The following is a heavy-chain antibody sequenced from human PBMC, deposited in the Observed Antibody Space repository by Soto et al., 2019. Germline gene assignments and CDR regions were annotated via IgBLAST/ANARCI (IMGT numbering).Heavy chain of an antibody. CDR1: GGFTSTNNW. CDR2: AYHSGST. Sequence: QLQLQESGPGLVRPSGTLSLTCAVSGGFTSTNNWWSWVRQPPGKGLEWIGDAYHSGSTEYNPSLKYRVSISVDKSKNQLSLKLTSATAADTAVYYCARSPPSSYYGGSGTFDYWGQGTLVTVSS. J-gene: IGHJ4*02. CDR3: ARSPPSSYYGGSGTFDY. V-gene: IGHV4-4*02. D-gene: IGHD3-10*01.